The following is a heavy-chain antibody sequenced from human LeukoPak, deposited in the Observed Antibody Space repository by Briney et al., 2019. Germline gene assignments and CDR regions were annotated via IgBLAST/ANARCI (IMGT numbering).Heavy chain of an antibody. J-gene: IGHJ4*02. V-gene: IGHV3-64D*06. D-gene: IGHD5-18*01. CDR1: GFTFSSYA. Sequence: PGGPLRLSCAASGFTFSSYAMHWVRQAPGKGLEYVSAISSDGRNAYYADSVKGRFTMSRDNSKNTLSLQMSSLRPEDTAVYYCVPHINYSYQYWGRGTQVTVS. CDR3: VPHINYSYQY. CDR2: ISSDGRNA.